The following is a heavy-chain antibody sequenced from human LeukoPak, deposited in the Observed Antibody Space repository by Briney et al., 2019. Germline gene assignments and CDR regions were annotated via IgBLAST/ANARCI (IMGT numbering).Heavy chain of an antibody. CDR3: ARDPAESGSYSSAFDI. CDR1: RFTFSSYG. V-gene: IGHV3-30*02. CDR2: IQYDGSNA. D-gene: IGHD3-10*01. J-gene: IGHJ3*02. Sequence: GGSLRLSCAASRFTFSSYGMHWVRQAPGKGLEWVAYIQYDGSNAQYADSVKGRFSISRDSSKNILYLQMNSLRAEDTAVYYCARDPAESGSYSSAFDIWGQGTMVTVSS.